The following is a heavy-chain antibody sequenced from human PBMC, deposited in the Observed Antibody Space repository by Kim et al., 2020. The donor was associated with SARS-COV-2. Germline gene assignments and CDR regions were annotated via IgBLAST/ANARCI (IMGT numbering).Heavy chain of an antibody. CDR2: IYYSGST. Sequence: SETLSLTCTVSGGSISSSSYYWGWIRQPPGKGLEWIGSIYYSGSTYYNPSLKSRVTISVDTSKNQFSLKLSSVTAADTAVYYCARIATSYYYGMYIWGQGTTVTVSS. J-gene: IGHJ6*02. V-gene: IGHV4-39*01. CDR3: ARIATSYYYGMYI. D-gene: IGHD5-12*01. CDR1: GGSISSSSYY.